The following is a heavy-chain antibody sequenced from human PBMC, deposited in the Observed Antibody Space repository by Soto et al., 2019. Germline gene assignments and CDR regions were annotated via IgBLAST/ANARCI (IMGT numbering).Heavy chain of an antibody. CDR2: IIPILGIA. Sequence: ETGASVKVSCKASGGTFSSYTISWVRQAPGQGLEWMGRIIPILGIANYAQKFQGRVTITADKSTSTAYMELSSLRSEDTAVYYCARAYYDILTGYYSDYWGQGTLVTVSS. J-gene: IGHJ4*02. V-gene: IGHV1-69*02. CDR1: GGTFSSYT. CDR3: ARAYYDILTGYYSDY. D-gene: IGHD3-9*01.